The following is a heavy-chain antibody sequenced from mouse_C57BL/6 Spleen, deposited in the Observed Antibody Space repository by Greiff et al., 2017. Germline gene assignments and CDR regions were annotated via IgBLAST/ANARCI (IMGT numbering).Heavy chain of an antibody. D-gene: IGHD2-10*02. CDR2: INPNNGGT. V-gene: IGHV1-22*01. Sequence: VQLQQSGPELVKPGASVKMSCKASGYTFTDYNMHWVKQSHGKSLEWIGYINPNNGGTSYNQKFKGKATLTVNTSSRTAYMELRSLTSEDSAVYYCARTLGPYYAMDYWGQGTSVTVSS. CDR3: ARTLGPYYAMDY. J-gene: IGHJ4*01. CDR1: GYTFTDYN.